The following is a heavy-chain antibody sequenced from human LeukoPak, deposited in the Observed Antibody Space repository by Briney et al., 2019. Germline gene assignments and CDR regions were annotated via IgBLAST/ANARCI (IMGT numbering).Heavy chain of an antibody. V-gene: IGHV1-69*13. CDR3: ARGVVHGYYYYMDV. CDR2: IILFFGRP. CDR1: GYTLSTHA. D-gene: IGHD3-16*02. J-gene: IGHJ6*03. Sequence: GASVKVSCKASGYTLSTHAITWVRQAPGQGLEWMGGIILFFGRPNYAQKFQGRVTIIADESASTAYMQLGDLTSDDTAIYYCARGVVHGYYYYMDVWGKGTTVTVSS.